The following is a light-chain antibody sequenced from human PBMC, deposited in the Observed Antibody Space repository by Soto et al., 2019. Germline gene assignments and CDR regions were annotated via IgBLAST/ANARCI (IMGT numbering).Light chain of an antibody. V-gene: IGLV2-14*01. CDR3: SSYTSSNTVV. Sequence: QSALTQPASVSGSPGQSITISCTGISSDVGGYNYVSWYQQHPGKAPKLMIYEVSNRPLGVSNRFSGSKSGNTASLTISGLQAEDEANYYCSSYTSSNTVVFGGGTQLTVL. CDR2: EVS. J-gene: IGLJ2*01. CDR1: SSDVGGYNY.